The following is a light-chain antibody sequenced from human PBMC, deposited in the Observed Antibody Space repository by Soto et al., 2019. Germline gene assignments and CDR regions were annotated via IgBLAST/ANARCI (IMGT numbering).Light chain of an antibody. J-gene: IGKJ3*01. CDR2: GAS. V-gene: IGKV3-15*01. CDR3: QQYNMWPIT. Sequence: EIVLTQSPVTLSVSPGDRATLSCRARHSVYSNLAWYQQKPGQAPRLLIFGASTRATGIPARFSASGSGTEFTLTISRLQSVDFAVYYCQQYNMWPITFGPGTKVDLK. CDR1: HSVYSN.